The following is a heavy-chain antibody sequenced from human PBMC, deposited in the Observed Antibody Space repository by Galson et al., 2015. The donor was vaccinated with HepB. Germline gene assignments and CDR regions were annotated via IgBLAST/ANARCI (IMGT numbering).Heavy chain of an antibody. CDR3: ARLVGGYCGGDCYSFDY. V-gene: IGHV4-34*01. J-gene: IGHJ4*02. CDR2: INHSGST. D-gene: IGHD2-21*02. Sequence: TLSLTCAVYGGSFSGYYWSWIRQPPGKGLEWIGEINHSGSTNYNPYLKSRVTISVDTSKNQFSLKLSSVTAADTAAYYCARLVGGYCGGDCYSFDYWGQGTLVTVSS. CDR1: GGSFSGYY.